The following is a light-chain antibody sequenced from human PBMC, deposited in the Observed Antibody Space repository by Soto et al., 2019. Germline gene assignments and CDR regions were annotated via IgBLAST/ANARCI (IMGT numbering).Light chain of an antibody. CDR1: QSIMSH. CDR3: QQAYNPPRT. V-gene: IGKV1-39*01. CDR2: AAS. Sequence: DIQMTQSPSSLSASVGDRVTITCRASQSIMSHLNWYQHKSGKAPKLRIYAASSLHSGVPSRFSGSGSGTDFTLTISSLQAEDFGTYYCQQAYNPPRTFGQGTKVEIK. J-gene: IGKJ1*01.